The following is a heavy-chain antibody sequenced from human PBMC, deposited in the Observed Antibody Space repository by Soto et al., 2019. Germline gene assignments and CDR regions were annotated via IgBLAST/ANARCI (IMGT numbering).Heavy chain of an antibody. CDR1: GFTFSSYW. V-gene: IGHV3-7*01. D-gene: IGHD2-2*01. CDR2: IKQDGSEK. CDR3: VRDRRYCSRTSCSYYGMVV. J-gene: IGHJ6*02. Sequence: EVQLVESGGGLVQPGGSLRLSCAASGFTFSSYWMSWVRQAPGKGLEWVANIKQDGSEKYYVDSVKGRFTISRDNAKNTLYLHMPSLGAEDTAVYYCVRDRRYCSRTSCSYYGMVVWGQGTTVTVSS.